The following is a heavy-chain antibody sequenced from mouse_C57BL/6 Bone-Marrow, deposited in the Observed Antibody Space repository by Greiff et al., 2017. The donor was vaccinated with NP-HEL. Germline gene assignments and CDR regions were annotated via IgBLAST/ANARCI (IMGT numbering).Heavy chain of an antibody. CDR3: ARDSNYWYFDV. Sequence: EVQLVESEGGLVQPGSSMKLSCTASGFTFSDYYMAWVRQVPEKGLEWVANINYDGSSTYYLDSLKSRFIISRDNAKNILYLQMSSLKSEDTATYYCARDSNYWYFDVWGTGTTVTVSS. J-gene: IGHJ1*03. D-gene: IGHD2-5*01. CDR2: INYDGSST. V-gene: IGHV5-16*01. CDR1: GFTFSDYY.